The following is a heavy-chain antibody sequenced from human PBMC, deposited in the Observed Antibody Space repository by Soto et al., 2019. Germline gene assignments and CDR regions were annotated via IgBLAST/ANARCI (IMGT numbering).Heavy chain of an antibody. D-gene: IGHD2-15*01. CDR3: AGFVVPASRNTGFDY. V-gene: IGHV4-30-4*01. CDR2: IFYSGST. CDR1: GVSISSADFY. J-gene: IGHJ4*02. Sequence: QVRLQESGPGLVKPSQTLSLTCSVSGVSISSADFYWSWIRQPPGKGLEWIGNIFYSGSTFYNPSLRSRLTISVDTSKNQFSLRLNSVTAADAAVYYCAGFVVPASRNTGFDYWGQGTLVTVSS.